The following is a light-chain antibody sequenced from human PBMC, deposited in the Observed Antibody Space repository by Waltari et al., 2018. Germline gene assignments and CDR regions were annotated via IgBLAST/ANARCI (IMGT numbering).Light chain of an antibody. V-gene: IGLV2-14*03. CDR1: SSDVGRYNY. CDR2: DVI. J-gene: IGLJ1*01. CDR3: LSFSAVGTRV. Sequence: QSALTQPASVSGSPGQSITISCTGTSSDVGRYNYVSWYQQHPDKVPKLLIFDVIYRPSGVSDRFSGSKSGNTASRTISGLRADDEADYYCLSFSAVGTRVFGTGTRVTVL.